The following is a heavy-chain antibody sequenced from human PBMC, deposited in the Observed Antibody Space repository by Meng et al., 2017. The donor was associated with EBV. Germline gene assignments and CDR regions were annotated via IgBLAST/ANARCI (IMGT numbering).Heavy chain of an antibody. CDR3: ANQLWDGGE. D-gene: IGHD3-16*01. CDR2: INSSGGNT. CDR1: AFTCRNYG. V-gene: IGHV3-23*01. Sequence: DVQVLEAGGGLVPAGGSLILTCTGYAFTCRNYGLTWVRQAPGPGLEWVSSINSSGGNTHYADYVEGRFTISRDNSKNTLYLQMNSLGAEETAVYYCANQLWDGGEWGQGTLVTVSS. J-gene: IGHJ4*02.